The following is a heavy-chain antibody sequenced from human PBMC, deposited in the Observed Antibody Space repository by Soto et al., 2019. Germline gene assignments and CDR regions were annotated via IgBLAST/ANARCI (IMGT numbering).Heavy chain of an antibody. CDR3: ARGQYRSSWAFDY. CDR1: GGSISSGGYS. D-gene: IGHD6-13*01. CDR2: IYHSGST. J-gene: IGHJ4*02. V-gene: IGHV4-30-2*01. Sequence: PSETLSLTCAVSGGSISSGGYSWSWIRQPPGKGLEWIGYIYHSGSTYYNPSLKSRVTISVDRSKNQFSLKLSSVTAADTAVYYCARGQYRSSWAFDYWGQGTLVTVSS.